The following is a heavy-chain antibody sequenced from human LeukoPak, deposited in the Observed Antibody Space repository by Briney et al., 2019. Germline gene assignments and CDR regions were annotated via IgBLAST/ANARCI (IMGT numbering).Heavy chain of an antibody. CDR2: IWYDGSNK. CDR1: GFTFSSYG. CDR3: ATGSAYYFDY. V-gene: IGHV3-33*01. J-gene: IGHJ4*02. Sequence: GRSLRLSCAASGFTFSSYGMHWVRQAPGKGLEWVAVIWYDGSNKYYADSVKGRLTISRDNSKNTLYLQMNSLRAEDTAVYYCATGSAYYFDYWGQGTLVTVSS. D-gene: IGHD3-10*01.